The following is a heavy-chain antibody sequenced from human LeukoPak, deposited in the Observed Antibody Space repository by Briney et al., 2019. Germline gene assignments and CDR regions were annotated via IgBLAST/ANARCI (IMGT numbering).Heavy chain of an antibody. CDR1: GGSFSGYY. J-gene: IGHJ3*02. D-gene: IGHD6-13*01. V-gene: IGHV4-34*01. CDR2: INHSGST. CDR3: ASRVSRQQLVLRAFDI. Sequence: PSETLSLTCAVYGGSFSGYYWSWIRQPPEKGVEWMGEINHSGSTNYNPSLKSRVTISVDTSKNQFSLKLSSVTAADTAVYYCASRVSRQQLVLRAFDIWGQGTMVTVSS.